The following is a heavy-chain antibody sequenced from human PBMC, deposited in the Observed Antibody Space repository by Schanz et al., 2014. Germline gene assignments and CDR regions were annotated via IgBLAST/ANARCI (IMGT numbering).Heavy chain of an antibody. D-gene: IGHD3-3*01. CDR1: GFTLSNYA. CDR2: IKKDGSEK. V-gene: IGHV3-7*01. CDR3: VRDSFFAFDY. J-gene: IGHJ4*02. Sequence: EVQLVQSGGGLVQPGGSLRLSCAASGFTLSNYAMSWVRQAPGKGLEWVANIKKDGSEKYYVDSVKGRFTISRDNAKNSLFLQMNSLRPEDTAVYYCVRDSFFAFDYWGQGTLXTVSS.